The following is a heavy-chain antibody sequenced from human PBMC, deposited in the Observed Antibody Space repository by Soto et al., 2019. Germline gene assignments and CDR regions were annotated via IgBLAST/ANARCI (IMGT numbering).Heavy chain of an antibody. CDR1: GFTFSSYG. J-gene: IGHJ6*02. D-gene: IGHD1-1*01. Sequence: QVQLVESGGGVVQPGRSLRLSCAASGFTFSSYGMHWVRQAPGKGLEWVAVISYDGSNKYYADSVKGRFTISRDNSKNTRYLEMKRLRAEDPAVYYCAKDLECMDVWGQGTTVTVSS. V-gene: IGHV3-30*18. CDR3: AKDLECMDV. CDR2: ISYDGSNK.